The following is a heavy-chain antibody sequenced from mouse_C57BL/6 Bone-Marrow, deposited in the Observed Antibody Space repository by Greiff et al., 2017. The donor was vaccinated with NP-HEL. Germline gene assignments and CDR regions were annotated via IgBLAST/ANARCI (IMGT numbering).Heavy chain of an antibody. CDR1: GYTFTSYW. CDR2: IDPSDSYT. J-gene: IGHJ1*03. V-gene: IGHV1-50*01. Sequence: QVQLQQSGAELVKPGASVKLSCKASGYTFTSYWMQWVKQRPGQGLEWIGEIDPSDSYTNYNQKFKGKATLTVDTSSSTAYMQLSSLTSEDSAVYYCAPVVAPYFDVWGTGTTVTVSS. D-gene: IGHD1-1*01. CDR3: APVVAPYFDV.